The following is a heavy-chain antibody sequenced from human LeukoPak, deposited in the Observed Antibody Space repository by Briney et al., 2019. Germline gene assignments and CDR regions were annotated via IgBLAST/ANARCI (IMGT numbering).Heavy chain of an antibody. CDR1: GYTFTGYY. CDR3: ARANIVVVVAATRHYYMDV. Sequence: ASVKVSYKASGYTFTGYYMHWVRQAPGQGLEWMGWINPNSGGTNYAQKFQGRVTMTRDTSISTAYMELSRLRSDDTAVYYCARANIVVVVAATRHYYMDVWGKGTTVTVSS. CDR2: INPNSGGT. J-gene: IGHJ6*03. V-gene: IGHV1-2*02. D-gene: IGHD2-15*01.